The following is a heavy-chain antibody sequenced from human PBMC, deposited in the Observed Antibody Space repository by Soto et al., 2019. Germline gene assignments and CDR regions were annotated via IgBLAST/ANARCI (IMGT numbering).Heavy chain of an antibody. D-gene: IGHD2-15*01. J-gene: IGHJ4*02. V-gene: IGHV3-30*18. Sequence: QVQLVESGGGVVQPGRSLRLSCAASGFTFSSYGMHWVRQAPGKGLEWVAVISYDGSNKYYADSVKGRFTISRDNSKNTLYLQMNGLRAEDTAVYYCAKDGATVVGGGFDYWGQGTLVTVAS. CDR2: ISYDGSNK. CDR3: AKDGATVVGGGFDY. CDR1: GFTFSSYG.